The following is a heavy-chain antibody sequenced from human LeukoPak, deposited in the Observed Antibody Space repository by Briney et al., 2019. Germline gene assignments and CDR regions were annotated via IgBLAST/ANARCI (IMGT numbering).Heavy chain of an antibody. V-gene: IGHV1-46*01. CDR1: GYTFTSYF. D-gene: IGHD3-10*01. CDR3: ARVSHSGSYGFVYYFDY. Sequence: ASVKVSCKASGYTFTSYFMHWVRQAPGQGLEWMGIINPSGGSTSYAQKFKGRVTMTRDMSTSTVYMELSSLRSEDTAVYYCARVSHSGSYGFVYYFDYWGQGTLVTVSS. CDR2: INPSGGST. J-gene: IGHJ4*02.